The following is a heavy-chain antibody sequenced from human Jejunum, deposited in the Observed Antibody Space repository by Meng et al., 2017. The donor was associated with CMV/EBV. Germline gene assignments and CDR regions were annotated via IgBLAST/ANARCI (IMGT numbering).Heavy chain of an antibody. CDR3: ARDTYYYGLDV. CDR2: ISSTGST. V-gene: IGHV4-59*01. J-gene: IGHJ6*02. Sequence: CTVSGGSISGFYWSWIRQPPGKGLEWVGFISSTGSTNYSPSLKSRVTMSLDTSKNQFSLNLNSVTATDTAVYYCARDTYYYGLDVWGQRTTVTVSS. CDR1: GGSISGFY.